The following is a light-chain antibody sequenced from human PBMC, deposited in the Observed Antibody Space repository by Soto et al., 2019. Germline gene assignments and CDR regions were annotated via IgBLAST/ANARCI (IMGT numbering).Light chain of an antibody. J-gene: IGKJ5*01. CDR3: QQYNSESVI. Sequence: DIQMTQSPSTLSASVGDRVTITCRASQTISDWMAWYQQKPGKAPKPLIYKTSMLETGVPSRFSGSGSGTEFTLTISSLQPEDFATYYCQQYNSESVIFGQGTRREIK. CDR1: QTISDW. CDR2: KTS. V-gene: IGKV1-5*03.